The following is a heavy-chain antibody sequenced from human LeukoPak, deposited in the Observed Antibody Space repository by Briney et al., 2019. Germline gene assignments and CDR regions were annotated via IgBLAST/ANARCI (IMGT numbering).Heavy chain of an antibody. CDR3: AKGVGIEGAGHFDP. J-gene: IGHJ5*02. V-gene: IGHV3-23*01. CDR1: GFTFSSYA. D-gene: IGHD6-13*01. CDR2: ISGSGYST. Sequence: GGSLRLSCAASGFTFSSYAMTWVRQAPGKGLEWVSSISGSGYSTYYADSVKGRFTISRDNSKNTLYLQMNSLRGEDTAVYYCAKGVGIEGAGHFDPWGQGTVVTVS.